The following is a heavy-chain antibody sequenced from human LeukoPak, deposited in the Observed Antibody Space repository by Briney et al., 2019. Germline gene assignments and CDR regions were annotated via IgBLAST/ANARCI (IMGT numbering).Heavy chain of an antibody. CDR3: ARAGDSSGYSDY. CDR2: INHSGSA. CDR1: GGSISGYY. J-gene: IGHJ4*02. Sequence: SETLSLTCTVSGGSISGYYWSWIRQPPGKGLEWIGEINHSGSANYNPSLKSRVTISVDTSKNQFSLKLSSVTAADTAVYYCARAGDSSGYSDYWGQGTLVTVSS. V-gene: IGHV4-34*01. D-gene: IGHD3-22*01.